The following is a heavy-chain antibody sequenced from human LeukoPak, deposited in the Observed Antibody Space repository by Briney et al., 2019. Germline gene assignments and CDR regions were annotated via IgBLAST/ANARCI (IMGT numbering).Heavy chain of an antibody. Sequence: GASVKVSCKASGYTFTSYGTSWVRQAPGQGLEWMGWISAYNGNTNYAQKLQGRVTMTTDTSTSTAYMELRSLRSDDTAVYYCARDDLERSRRGGSCYWYYYYGMDVWGQGTTVTVSS. J-gene: IGHJ6*02. CDR3: ARDDLERSRRGGSCYWYYYYGMDV. V-gene: IGHV1-18*01. D-gene: IGHD2-15*01. CDR2: ISAYNGNT. CDR1: GYTFTSYG.